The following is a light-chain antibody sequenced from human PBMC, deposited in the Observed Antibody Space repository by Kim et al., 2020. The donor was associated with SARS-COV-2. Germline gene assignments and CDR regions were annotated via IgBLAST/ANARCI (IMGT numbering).Light chain of an antibody. CDR2: TAS. Sequence: ASLGDRVTITCRASQDISNGLAWYQQKPGKPPTLLIFTASTLQSGVPSRFSGGGSGTHFTLTINSLQPEDVAIYYCQNFNSAPRTFGGGTKVDIK. CDR3: QNFNSAPRT. CDR1: QDISNG. V-gene: IGKV1-27*01. J-gene: IGKJ4*01.